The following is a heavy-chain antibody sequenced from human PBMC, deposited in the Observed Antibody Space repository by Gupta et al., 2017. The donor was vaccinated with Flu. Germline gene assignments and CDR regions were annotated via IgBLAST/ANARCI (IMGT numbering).Heavy chain of an antibody. CDR2: INHSGST. CDR3: ARGHTMVRGATITRLKYFDL. D-gene: IGHD3-10*01. V-gene: IGHV4-34*01. CDR1: GGSFSGYY. Sequence: QVQLQQWGAGLLKPSETLSLTCAVYGGSFSGYYWSWIRQPPGKGLEWIGEINHSGSTNYNPSLKSRVTISVDTSKNQFSLKLSSVTAADTAVYYCARGHTMVRGATITRLKYFDLWGRGTLVTVSS. J-gene: IGHJ2*01.